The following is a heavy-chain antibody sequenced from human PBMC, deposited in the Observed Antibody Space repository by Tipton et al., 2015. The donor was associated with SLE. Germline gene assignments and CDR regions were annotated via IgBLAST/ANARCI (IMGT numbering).Heavy chain of an antibody. J-gene: IGHJ5*02. D-gene: IGHD3-22*01. Sequence: GLVKPSETLSLTCAVSGYSISSGYYWGWIRQPAGKGLEWIGYIYTSGSTNYNPSLKSRVTISVDTSKNQFSLKLSSVTAADTAVYYCAREVVTGNGRHFGPWGQGTLVTVSS. CDR1: GYSISSGYY. CDR2: IYTSGST. V-gene: IGHV4-38-2*02. CDR3: AREVVTGNGRHFGP.